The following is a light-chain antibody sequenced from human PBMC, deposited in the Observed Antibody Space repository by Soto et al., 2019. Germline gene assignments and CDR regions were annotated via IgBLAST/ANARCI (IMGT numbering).Light chain of an antibody. CDR3: CSYAGSSSWV. V-gene: IGLV2-23*02. CDR2: EVS. J-gene: IGLJ3*02. CDR1: SSDVGSYNL. Sequence: QSALTQPASVSGSPGQSITISCTGTSSDVGSYNLVSWYQQHPGKAPNLMIYEVSKRPSGVSNRFSGSKSGNTASLTISGLQAEDEADYYCCSYAGSSSWVFGGGTQLTVL.